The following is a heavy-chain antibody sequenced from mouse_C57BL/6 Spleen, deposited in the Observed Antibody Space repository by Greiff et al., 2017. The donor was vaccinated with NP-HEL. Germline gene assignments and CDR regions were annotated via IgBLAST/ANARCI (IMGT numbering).Heavy chain of an antibody. CDR2: IDPSDSYS. Sequence: QVQLQQPGAELVMPGASVKLSCKASGYTFTSYWMHWVKQRPGQGLEWIGEIDPSDSYSNYNQKFKGKSTLTVDKSSSTAYMQLSSLTSEDSAVYYCARRAMVTTGFAYWGQGTLVTVSA. CDR1: GYTFTSYW. J-gene: IGHJ3*01. CDR3: ARRAMVTTGFAY. V-gene: IGHV1-69*01. D-gene: IGHD2-2*01.